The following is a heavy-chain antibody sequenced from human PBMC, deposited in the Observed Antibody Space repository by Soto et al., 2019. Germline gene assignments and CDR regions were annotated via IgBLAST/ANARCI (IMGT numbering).Heavy chain of an antibody. V-gene: IGHV4-30-4*01. CDR1: GGSISSGDYY. Sequence: SETLSLTCTVSGGSISSGDYYWSWIRQPPGKGLEWIGYIDYSGSTYYNPSLKSRVTISVDTSKNQFSLKLSSVTAAATAVYYCARGGRTIFGRYFDYWGQGTLVTVSS. CDR3: ARGGRTIFGRYFDY. CDR2: IDYSGST. D-gene: IGHD3-3*01. J-gene: IGHJ4*02.